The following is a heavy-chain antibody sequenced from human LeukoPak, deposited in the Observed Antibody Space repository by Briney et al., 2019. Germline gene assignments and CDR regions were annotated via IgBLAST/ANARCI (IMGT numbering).Heavy chain of an antibody. J-gene: IGHJ4*02. CDR2: IIPIFGTA. CDR3: ASGVYYYDSSGYYVY. D-gene: IGHD3-22*01. CDR1: GGTFSSYA. Sequence: ASVKVSCKASGGTFSSYAISWVRQAPGQGLEWMGGIIPIFGTANYAQKFQGRVTITADKSTSTAYMELSSLRSEDTAVYYCASGVYYYDSSGYYVYWGQGTLVTVSS. V-gene: IGHV1-69*06.